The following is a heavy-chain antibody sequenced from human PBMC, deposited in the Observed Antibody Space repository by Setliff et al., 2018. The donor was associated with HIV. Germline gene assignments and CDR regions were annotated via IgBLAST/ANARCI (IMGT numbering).Heavy chain of an antibody. V-gene: IGHV5-51*01. Sequence: HGESLKISCKASGYTFSNYCIAWVRQMPGKGLEWMGIIYPGNSDTTYSPSFQGQVTISADKSISTAYLQWSSLKASDTAMYYCAKHLSPGSGWYSKARGMDVWGQGTTVTSP. CDR2: IYPGNSDT. J-gene: IGHJ6*02. CDR3: AKHLSPGSGWYSKARGMDV. D-gene: IGHD6-19*01. CDR1: GYTFSNYC.